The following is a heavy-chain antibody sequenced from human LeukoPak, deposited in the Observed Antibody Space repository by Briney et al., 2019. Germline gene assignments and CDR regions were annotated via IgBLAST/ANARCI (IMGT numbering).Heavy chain of an antibody. V-gene: IGHV3-21*01. CDR3: GRDRVFWGSYDRLEGRDV. CDR1: GFTFSSYS. CDR2: ISSSSSYI. J-gene: IGHJ6*04. Sequence: GGSLRLSCVASGFTFSSYSMKWVRQAPGKGLEWVSSISSSSSYIDYADSVKGRFTISRDNAKNSLYLQMKSLRDEDTAVFYCGRDRVFWGSYDRLEGRDVGGKGPTVPVSS. D-gene: IGHD3-16*01.